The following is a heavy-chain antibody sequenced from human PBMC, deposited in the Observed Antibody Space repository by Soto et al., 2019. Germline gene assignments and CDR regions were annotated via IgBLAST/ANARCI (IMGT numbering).Heavy chain of an antibody. CDR2: ISGSGGST. CDR1: GFTITNFA. D-gene: IGHD3-10*01. V-gene: IGHV3-23*01. CDR3: AKSQTMVLYYFDF. Sequence: PGGSLRLSCAAKGFTITNFAMGWVRQAPGKGLEWVSAISGSGGSTYYADSVKGRFTVSRDTPKNTVYLQVNSLTAEDTAVYYCAKSQTMVLYYFDFWGQGTPVTVSS. J-gene: IGHJ4*02.